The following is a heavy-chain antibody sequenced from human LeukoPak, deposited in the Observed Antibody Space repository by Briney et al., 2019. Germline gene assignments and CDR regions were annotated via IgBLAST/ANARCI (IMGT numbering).Heavy chain of an antibody. D-gene: IGHD4-23*01. Sequence: GGSLRLSCVPSGFSVGTNYMTWVRQAPGKALEWVSSISGSSYHIYYADSVKGRFTISRDNANNLLYLQMNSLRAEDTAVYYCARGPQETTVVTRSLSYYYYYGMDVWGQGTTVTVSS. CDR1: GFSVGTNY. CDR2: ISGSSYHI. CDR3: ARGPQETTVVTRSLSYYYYYGMDV. J-gene: IGHJ6*02. V-gene: IGHV3-21*01.